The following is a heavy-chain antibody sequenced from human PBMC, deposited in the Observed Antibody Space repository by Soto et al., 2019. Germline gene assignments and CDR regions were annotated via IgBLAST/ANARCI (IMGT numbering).Heavy chain of an antibody. Sequence: PGGSLRLSCVASGYTFSTYAMHWVRQPPGKGLDWVSLITDIGNDTYYANSFKGRFTISRDNSKTTLSLQMNSLRAEDTAVYYCARDRDIAYDLGRGFYYCGMDVWGQGTMVTVSS. V-gene: IGHV3-23*01. CDR2: ITDIGNDT. CDR3: ARDRDIAYDLGRGFYYCGMDV. D-gene: IGHD2-15*01. J-gene: IGHJ6*02. CDR1: GYTFSTYA.